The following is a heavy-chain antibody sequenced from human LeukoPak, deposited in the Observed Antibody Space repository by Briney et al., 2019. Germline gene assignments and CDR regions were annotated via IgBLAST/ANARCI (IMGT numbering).Heavy chain of an antibody. CDR1: GYTFTSYG. CDR3: ARAPYYYDSSGYYYFDY. CDR2: ISAYNGNT. Sequence: ASVKVSCKASGYTFTSYGISWVRQAPGQGLEWMGWISAYNGNTNYAQKLQGRVTMTTDTSTSTAYMELRGLRSDDTAAYYCARAPYYYDSSGYYYFDYWGQGTLVTVSS. V-gene: IGHV1-18*01. J-gene: IGHJ4*02. D-gene: IGHD3-22*01.